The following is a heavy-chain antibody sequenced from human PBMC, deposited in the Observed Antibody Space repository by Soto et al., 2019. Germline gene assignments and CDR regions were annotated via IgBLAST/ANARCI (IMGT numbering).Heavy chain of an antibody. Sequence: SETLSLTCTVSGGSISSSSYYWGWLRQPPGKGLEWVGSIYYSGSTYYNPSLKSRVTISVDMSKNQFSLKLSSVTAADTAVYYCARQGAGSGTYYFRLNWFDPWGQGALVTVSS. CDR1: GGSISSSSYY. J-gene: IGHJ5*02. CDR2: IYYSGST. V-gene: IGHV4-39*01. CDR3: ARQGAGSGTYYFRLNWFDP. D-gene: IGHD3-10*01.